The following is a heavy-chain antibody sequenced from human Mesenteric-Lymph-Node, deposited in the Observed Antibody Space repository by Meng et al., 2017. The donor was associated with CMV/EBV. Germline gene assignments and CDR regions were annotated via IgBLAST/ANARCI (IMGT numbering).Heavy chain of an antibody. CDR2: ISYAGGA. CDR3: ARDRGSFGGDPLGHFDY. Sequence: GSLRLSCTVSGDSIDSYYWNWIRQSPGKGLGWIAYISYAGGANYTPSLKGRVTVSVDTSKNQFSLRMRSVTAADTAVYYCARDRGSFGGDPLGHFDYWGQGTPVTVSS. CDR1: GDSIDSYY. D-gene: IGHD2-21*01. J-gene: IGHJ4*02. V-gene: IGHV4-59*01.